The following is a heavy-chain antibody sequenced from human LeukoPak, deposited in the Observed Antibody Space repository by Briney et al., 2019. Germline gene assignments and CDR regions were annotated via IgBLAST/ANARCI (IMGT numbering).Heavy chain of an antibody. D-gene: IGHD6-13*01. CDR2: INHSGST. CDR1: GGSFSGYY. J-gene: IGHJ1*01. CDR3: AKVAAAGTLYFQH. V-gene: IGHV4-34*01. Sequence: SETLSLTCAVYGGSFSGYYWSWIRQPPGKGLEWIGEINHSGSTNYNPSLKSRVTISVVTSKNQFSLKLSSVTAADTAVYYCAKVAAAGTLYFQHWGQGTLVTVSS.